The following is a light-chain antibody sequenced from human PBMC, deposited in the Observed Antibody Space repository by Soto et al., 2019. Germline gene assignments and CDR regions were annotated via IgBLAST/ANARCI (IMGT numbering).Light chain of an antibody. CDR2: INI. Sequence: QSVLTQPPSVSGAPGQRVTISCTGSSSNIGAGYDVHWYQQLPGTAPKLLIFININRPSGVSNRFSGSKSGNTASLTISGLQAEDEADYYCSSYTSSSRYVFGTGTKLTVL. V-gene: IGLV1-40*01. CDR3: SSYTSSSRYV. CDR1: SSNIGAGYD. J-gene: IGLJ1*01.